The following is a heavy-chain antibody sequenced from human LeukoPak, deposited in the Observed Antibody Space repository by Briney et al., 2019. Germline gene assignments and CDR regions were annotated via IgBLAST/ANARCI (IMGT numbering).Heavy chain of an antibody. V-gene: IGHV4-39*07. D-gene: IGHD4-17*01. CDR3: ASLKYGDGSFDH. CDR2: GDYSGGT. J-gene: IGHJ4*02. CDR1: GDSFTSVTDY. Sequence: SETLSLTCTVSGDSFTSVTDYWAWIRQPPGKGLEWIASGDYSGGTYYNPSLESRVAISADMSKNQISLKLTSVTAADTAVYYCASLKYGDGSFDHWGQGTLVTVSS.